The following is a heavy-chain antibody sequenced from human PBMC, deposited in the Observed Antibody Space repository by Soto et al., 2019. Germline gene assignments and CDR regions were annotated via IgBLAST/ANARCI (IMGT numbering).Heavy chain of an antibody. CDR3: ARGSNKQLVPGSYYYYGMDV. Sequence: SETLSLTCAVYGGSFSGYYWSWIRQPPGKGLEWIGEINHSGSTNYSPSLKGRVTISVDTSKNQFSLKLSSVTAADTAVYYCARGSNKQLVPGSYYYYGMDVWGQGTTVTVSS. J-gene: IGHJ6*02. CDR2: INHSGST. V-gene: IGHV4-34*01. D-gene: IGHD6-6*01. CDR1: GGSFSGYY.